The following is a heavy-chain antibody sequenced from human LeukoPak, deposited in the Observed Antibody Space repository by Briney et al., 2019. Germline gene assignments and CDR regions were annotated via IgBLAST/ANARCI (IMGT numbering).Heavy chain of an antibody. CDR3: ARDRYYGSGSLADY. CDR2: ISYDGSNK. D-gene: IGHD3-10*01. Sequence: GGSLRLSCAASGFTLSSYAMHWVRQAPGKGLEWVAVISYDGSNKYYADSVKGRFTISRDNSKNTLYLQMNSLRAEDTAVYYCARDRYYGSGSLADYWGQGTLVTVSS. J-gene: IGHJ4*02. V-gene: IGHV3-30-3*01. CDR1: GFTLSSYA.